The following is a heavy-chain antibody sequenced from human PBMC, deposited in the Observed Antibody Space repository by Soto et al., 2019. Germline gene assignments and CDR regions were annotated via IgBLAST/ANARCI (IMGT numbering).Heavy chain of an antibody. V-gene: IGHV3-30*18. CDR1: GFTLMSYG. CDR2: ISNDGRNK. Sequence: ESGGGVVQPGRSLRLSCAASGFTLMSYGMHWVRQAPGKGLEWVAVISNDGRNKYYADSVKGRFIISRDNSKNTLYLQMNSLRAEDTAVYYCAKDYSTWCMDVWGQGTTVTVSS. CDR3: AKDYSTWCMDV. J-gene: IGHJ6*02. D-gene: IGHD6-13*01.